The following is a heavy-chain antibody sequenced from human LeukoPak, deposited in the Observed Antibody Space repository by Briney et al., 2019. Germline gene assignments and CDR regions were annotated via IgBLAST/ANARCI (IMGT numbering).Heavy chain of an antibody. CDR1: GGSFSGYY. CDR2: INHSGST. Sequence: SETLSLTCAVYGGSFSGYYWSWIRQPPGKGLEWIGEINHSGSTNYNPSLKSRVTISVDTSKNQFSLKLSSVTAADTAVYYCASRGYSYGLDYWGQGTLVTVSS. V-gene: IGHV4-34*01. J-gene: IGHJ4*02. D-gene: IGHD5-18*01. CDR3: ASRGYSYGLDY.